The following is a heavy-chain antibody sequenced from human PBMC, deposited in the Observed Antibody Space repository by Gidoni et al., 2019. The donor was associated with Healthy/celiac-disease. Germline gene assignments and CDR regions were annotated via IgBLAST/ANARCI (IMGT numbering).Heavy chain of an antibody. D-gene: IGHD1-7*01. Sequence: QVQLQESGPGLVTPSQTLSLTCTVSGGSISSGGYYWSWIRQHPGKGLEWIGYIYYSGSTYYNPSLKSRDTISVDTSKNQFSLKLSSVTASDTAVYYCARAELELDYDAFDIWGQGTMVTVSS. V-gene: IGHV4-31*03. CDR3: ARAELELDYDAFDI. CDR1: GGSISSGGYY. CDR2: IYYSGST. J-gene: IGHJ3*02.